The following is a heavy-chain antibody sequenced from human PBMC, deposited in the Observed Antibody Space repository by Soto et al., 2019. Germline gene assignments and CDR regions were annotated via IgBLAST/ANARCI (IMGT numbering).Heavy chain of an antibody. V-gene: IGHV4-59*08. D-gene: IGHD3-16*01. CDR2: YSGTS. CDR3: ATNTAGGGGRGY. CDR1: GASISRDH. J-gene: IGHJ4*02. Sequence: QVQLQESGPGLVKPSETLSLTCTVSGASISRDHWNWIRQPPGKGLEWIGEYSGTSNYNPSLRSRVTISVETSNNQVSLKLSSVTAADTAVYYCATNTAGGGGRGYWGQGTLVTVSS.